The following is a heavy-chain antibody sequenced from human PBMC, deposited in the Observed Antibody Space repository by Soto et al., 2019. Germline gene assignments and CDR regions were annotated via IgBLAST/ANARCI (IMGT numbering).Heavy chain of an antibody. CDR1: GYAFTSYG. D-gene: IGHD6-13*01. V-gene: IGHV1-3*01. J-gene: IGHJ5*02. CDR3: VRRHVSATGIDWFDP. CDR2: INAANGDT. Sequence: ASVKVSCKASGYAFTSYGIHWVRQAPGQRLEWMGWINAANGDTKYSPKFQGRVTITRDTSASTAYMELSSLRSEDTAVYYCVRRHVSATGIDWFDPWGQGTLVTVSS.